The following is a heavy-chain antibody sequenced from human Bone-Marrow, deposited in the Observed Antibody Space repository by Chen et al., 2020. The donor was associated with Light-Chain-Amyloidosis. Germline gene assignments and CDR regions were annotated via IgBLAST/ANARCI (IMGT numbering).Heavy chain of an antibody. J-gene: IGHJ4*02. CDR1: GYTFPNYW. V-gene: IGHV5-51*01. CDR3: ARRTAGYNFDY. CDR2: MDPDDSDA. D-gene: IGHD5-12*01. Sequence: EVQLEQSGPEVKKPGESLKISCKGSGYTFPNYWIGWVRQMPGKGLEWMGVMDPDDSDARYSPSFEGQVTISADKSITTAYLQWRSLKASDPAMYYCARRTAGYNFDYWGQGTLVTVSS.